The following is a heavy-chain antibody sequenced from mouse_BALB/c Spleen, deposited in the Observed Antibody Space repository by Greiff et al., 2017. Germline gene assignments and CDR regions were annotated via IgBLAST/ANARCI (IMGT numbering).Heavy chain of an antibody. J-gene: IGHJ1*01. CDR2: INPSNGGT. Sequence: QVQLQQPGAELVKPGASVKLSCKASGYTFTSYYMYWVKQRPGQGLEWIGGINPSNGGTNFNEKFKSKATLTVDKSSSTAYMQLSSLTSEDSAVYYGTESGTGGSYWYFDVWGAGTTVTVS. CDR1: GYTFTSYY. CDR3: TESGTGGSYWYFDV. D-gene: IGHD3-3*01. V-gene: IGHV1S81*02.